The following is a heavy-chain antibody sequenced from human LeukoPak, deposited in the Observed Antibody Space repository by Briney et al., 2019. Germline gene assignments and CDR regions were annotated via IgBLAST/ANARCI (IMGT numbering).Heavy chain of an antibody. CDR2: ISYDGSNK. J-gene: IGHJ3*02. D-gene: IGHD1-26*01. V-gene: IGHV3-30-3*01. Sequence: QPGGSLRLSCTASGFTFGDYAMHWVRQAPGKGLEWVAVISYDGSNKYYADSVKGRFTISRDNSKNTLYLQMNSLRAEDTAVYYCAREQGGSYSNDAFDIWGQGTMVTVSS. CDR1: GFTFGDYA. CDR3: AREQGGSYSNDAFDI.